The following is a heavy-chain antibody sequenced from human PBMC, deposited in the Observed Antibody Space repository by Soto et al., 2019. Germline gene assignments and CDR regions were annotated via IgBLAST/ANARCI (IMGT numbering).Heavy chain of an antibody. D-gene: IGHD5-12*01. Sequence: SETLSLTCTVSGGSFSSSTYYWGWIRQPPGKGLEWIGSIYYSGSTYYNPSLESRATMSVDTSKNQFSLKLSSVTAADMAVYYCAKDPMDIVASREVYFDYWGQGTLVTVSS. CDR2: IYYSGST. CDR1: GGSFSSSTYY. CDR3: AKDPMDIVASREVYFDY. J-gene: IGHJ4*02. V-gene: IGHV4-39*02.